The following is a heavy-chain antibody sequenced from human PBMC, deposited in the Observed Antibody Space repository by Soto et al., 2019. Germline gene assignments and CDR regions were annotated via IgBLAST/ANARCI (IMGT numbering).Heavy chain of an antibody. CDR3: AREYSNSPEAFDS. Sequence: QVQLQESGPGLVKPSETLSLTCTVSGGSVNSDYYYWSWIRQPPGKGLEWIGYIYYTGSTNYNPSLESRVTISLDTSRNQFSLKLSSVTAADTAMFYCAREYSNSPEAFDSRGQGALVTVSS. J-gene: IGHJ4*02. CDR2: IYYTGST. V-gene: IGHV4-61*01. D-gene: IGHD6-6*01. CDR1: GGSVNSDYYY.